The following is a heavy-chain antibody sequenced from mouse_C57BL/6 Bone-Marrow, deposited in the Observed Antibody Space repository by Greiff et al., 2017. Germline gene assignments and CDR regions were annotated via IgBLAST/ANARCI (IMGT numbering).Heavy chain of an antibody. J-gene: IGHJ4*01. CDR3: ARGDYYDSSLYYYAMDY. D-gene: IGHD1-1*01. CDR2: INPSTGYT. V-gene: IGHV1-4*01. Sequence: VQLQQSGAELARPGASVKMSCKASGYTFTSYSMHWVKQRPGQGLEWIGYINPSTGYTTYNQKFKDKATLTADKSSSTAYMQLSSLTSEDSAVYYCARGDYYDSSLYYYAMDYWGQGTSVTVSS. CDR1: GYTFTSYS.